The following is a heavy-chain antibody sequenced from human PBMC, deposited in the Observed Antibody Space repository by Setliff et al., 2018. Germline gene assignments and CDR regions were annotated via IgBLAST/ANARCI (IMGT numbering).Heavy chain of an antibody. Sequence: SETLSLTCAVSGYSISSGYYWGWIRQPPGKGLEWIGSIDHSGSTYYNPSLKSRVTISVDTSKNEFSLKVSSVTAADTAVYYCARDEGSSWGQGTLVTVSS. V-gene: IGHV4-38-2*02. CDR1: GYSISSGYY. CDR2: IDHSGST. D-gene: IGHD1-26*01. CDR3: ARDEGSS. J-gene: IGHJ5*02.